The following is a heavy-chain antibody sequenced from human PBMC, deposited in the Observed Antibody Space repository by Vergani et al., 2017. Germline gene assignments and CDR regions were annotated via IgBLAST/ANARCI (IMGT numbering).Heavy chain of an antibody. J-gene: IGHJ5*02. Sequence: QVQLQQWGAGLLKPSETLSLTCAVYGGSFSGYYWSWIRQPPGKGLEWIGEINHSGSTNYNPSLKSRVTITVDTSKNQFSLKLSSVTAADTAVYYCARDRLRWDNNWFDPWGQGTLVTVSS. CDR2: INHSGST. CDR3: ARDRLRWDNNWFDP. CDR1: GGSFSGYY. D-gene: IGHD4-23*01. V-gene: IGHV4-34*01.